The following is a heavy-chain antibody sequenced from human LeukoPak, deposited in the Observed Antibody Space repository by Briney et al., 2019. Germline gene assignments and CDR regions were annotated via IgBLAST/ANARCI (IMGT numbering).Heavy chain of an antibody. V-gene: IGHV3-23*01. J-gene: IGHJ4*02. CDR3: AREGGTIEIGEFDY. CDR2: VSGSGGNT. CDR1: GFTFTNSA. Sequence: GGSLRLSCAASGFTFTNSAMTWVRQAPGKGLEWVSTVSGSGGNTYYADSVKGRCTTSRDNSKNTVYLQMNSLTGEDTAIYYCAREGGTIEIGEFDYWGQGTLVTVSS. D-gene: IGHD3-16*02.